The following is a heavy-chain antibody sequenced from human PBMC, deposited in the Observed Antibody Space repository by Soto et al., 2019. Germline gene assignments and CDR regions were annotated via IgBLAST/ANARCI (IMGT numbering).Heavy chain of an antibody. CDR1: GGSISSYY. CDR2: IYYSGST. CDR3: ARSTAGTFDY. Sequence: PSETLSLTCTVSGGSISSYYWSWIRQPPGKGLEWIGYIYYSGSTNYNPSLKSRVTISVDTSKNQFSLKLSSVTAADTAVYYCARSTAGTFDYWGQGTLVTVSS. V-gene: IGHV4-59*08. J-gene: IGHJ4*02. D-gene: IGHD6-13*01.